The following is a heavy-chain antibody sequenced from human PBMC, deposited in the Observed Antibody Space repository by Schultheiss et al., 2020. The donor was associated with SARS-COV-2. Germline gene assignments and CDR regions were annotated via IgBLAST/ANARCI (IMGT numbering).Heavy chain of an antibody. CDR3: TRGRCSGGRCWFDP. CDR2: ISYDGSNK. V-gene: IGHV3-30*01. CDR1: GFTFSSYA. D-gene: IGHD2-15*01. J-gene: IGHJ5*02. Sequence: GGSLRLSCTASGFTFSSYAMHWVRQATGKGLEWVAVISYDGSNKYYADSVKGRFTISRDNSRNTLYLQMNSLRAEDTAVYYCTRGRCSGGRCWFDPWGQGTLVTVSS.